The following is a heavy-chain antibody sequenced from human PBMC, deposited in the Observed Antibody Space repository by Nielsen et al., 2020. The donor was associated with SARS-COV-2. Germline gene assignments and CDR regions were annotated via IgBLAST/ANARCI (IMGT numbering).Heavy chain of an antibody. CDR3: ATDSPFGVVIYALAH. J-gene: IGHJ4*02. CDR1: GYTFTSYG. CDR2: ISAYNGNT. V-gene: IGHV1-18*01. Sequence: ASVKVSCKASGYTFTSYGISWVRQAPGQGLEWMGWISAYNGNTNYAQKFQGRVTMTEDTSIDTAYLELSSLRSDDTAVYYCATDSPFGVVIYALAHWGQGTLVTVSS. D-gene: IGHD3-3*01.